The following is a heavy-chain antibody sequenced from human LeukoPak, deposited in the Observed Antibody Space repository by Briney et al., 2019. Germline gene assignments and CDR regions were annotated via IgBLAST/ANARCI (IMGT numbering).Heavy chain of an antibody. Sequence: GESLKISCKGSGYSFTSYWIGWVRQMPAKGLEWMGIIYPGDSDTRYSPSFQGQVTISADKSISTAYLQWSCLKASDTAMYYCPRADFGVVTIPFAYWSQGTLVTVSS. CDR1: GYSFTSYW. J-gene: IGHJ4*02. D-gene: IGHD3-3*01. CDR3: PRADFGVVTIPFAY. V-gene: IGHV5-51*01. CDR2: IYPGDSDT.